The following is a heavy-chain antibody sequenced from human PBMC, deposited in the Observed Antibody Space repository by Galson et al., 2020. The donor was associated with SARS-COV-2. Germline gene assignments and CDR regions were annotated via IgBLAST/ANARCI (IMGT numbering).Heavy chain of an antibody. Sequence: SETLSLTCTVSGGSISSGGYYWSWIRQHPGKGLEWIGYIYYSGSTYYNPSLKSRVTISVDTSKNQFSLKLSSVTAADTAVYYCARSYYDILTGYYGIDYWGQGTLVTVSS. CDR2: IYYSGST. CDR1: GGSISSGGYY. CDR3: ARSYYDILTGYYGIDY. D-gene: IGHD3-9*01. V-gene: IGHV4-31*03. J-gene: IGHJ4*02.